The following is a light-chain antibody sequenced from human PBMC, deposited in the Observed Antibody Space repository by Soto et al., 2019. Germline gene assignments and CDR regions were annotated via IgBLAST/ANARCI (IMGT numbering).Light chain of an antibody. CDR2: KAS. J-gene: IGKJ1*01. CDR3: QQYNSYSGT. CDR1: ESISTW. Sequence: DIQMTQSPSTLSGSVGDRVTITCRASESISTWLAWYQQKPGKAPNLLIYKASSLESGVPSRFSGSGSGTEFTLTISSLQPDDFATYYCQQYNSYSGTFGQGTKVDI. V-gene: IGKV1-5*03.